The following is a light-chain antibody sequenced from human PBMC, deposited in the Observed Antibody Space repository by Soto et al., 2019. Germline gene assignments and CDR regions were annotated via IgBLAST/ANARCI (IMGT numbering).Light chain of an antibody. CDR2: KAS. J-gene: IGKJ1*01. CDR3: QQYNSYSET. V-gene: IGKV1-5*03. CDR1: QSISSW. Sequence: DIQMTQSPSSLSESVGDRVTINCRASQSISSWLAWYQQKPGKAPKLLIYKASSLESGVPSRFSGSGSGTEFTLTISSLQPDDFATYYCQQYNSYSETFGQGTKVEIK.